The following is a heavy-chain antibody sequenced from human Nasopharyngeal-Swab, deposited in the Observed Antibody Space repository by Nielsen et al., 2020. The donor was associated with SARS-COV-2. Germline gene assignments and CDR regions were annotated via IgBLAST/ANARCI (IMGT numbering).Heavy chain of an antibody. CDR3: ARASSFYSNYFGY. CDR1: GFTFSSYW. Sequence: GESLKISCAASGFTFSSYWMHWVRQAPGKGLVWVSRINSDGSSTSYADSVKGRSTISRDNAKNTLYLQMNSLRAEDTAVYYCARASSFYSNYFGYWGQGTLVTVSS. CDR2: INSDGSST. J-gene: IGHJ4*02. V-gene: IGHV3-74*01. D-gene: IGHD4-11*01.